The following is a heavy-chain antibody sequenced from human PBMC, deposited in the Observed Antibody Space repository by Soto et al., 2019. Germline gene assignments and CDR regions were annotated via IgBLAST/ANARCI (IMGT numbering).Heavy chain of an antibody. J-gene: IGHJ6*02. CDR2: ISYDGSNK. CDR3: AKGGGGYYYGMDV. Sequence: GSLRLSCAASGFTFSSYGMHWVRQAPGKGLEWVAVISYDGSNKYYADSVKGRFTISRDNSKNTLYLQMNSPRAEDTAVYYCAKGGGGYYYGMDVWGQGTTVTVSS. V-gene: IGHV3-30*18. D-gene: IGHD1-26*01. CDR1: GFTFSSYG.